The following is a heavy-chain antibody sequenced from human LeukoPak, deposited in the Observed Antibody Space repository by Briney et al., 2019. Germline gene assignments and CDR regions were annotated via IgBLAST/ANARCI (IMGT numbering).Heavy chain of an antibody. CDR3: AREGGGSAAFDY. J-gene: IGHJ4*02. Sequence: SETLSLTCTVSGGSISSYYWSWIRQPPGKGLEWIGYIYYSGSTNYNPSLKSRVTISVDTSKNQFSLKLSSVTAADTAVHYCAREGGGSAAFDYWGQGTLVTVSS. V-gene: IGHV4-59*01. D-gene: IGHD5-12*01. CDR1: GGSISSYY. CDR2: IYYSGST.